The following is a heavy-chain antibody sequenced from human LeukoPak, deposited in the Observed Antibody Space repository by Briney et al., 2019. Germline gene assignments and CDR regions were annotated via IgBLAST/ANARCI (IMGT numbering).Heavy chain of an antibody. CDR3: ARRGRWIQLWSTGGLYFDY. D-gene: IGHD5-18*01. CDR1: GGSFSGYY. J-gene: IGHJ4*02. CDR2: INHSGST. Sequence: SETLSLTCAVYGGSFSGYYWSWIRQPPGKGLEWIGEINHSGSTNYNPSLKSRVTISVDTSKNQFSLKLSSVTAADTAVYYCARRGRWIQLWSTGGLYFDYWGQGTLVTVSS. V-gene: IGHV4-34*01.